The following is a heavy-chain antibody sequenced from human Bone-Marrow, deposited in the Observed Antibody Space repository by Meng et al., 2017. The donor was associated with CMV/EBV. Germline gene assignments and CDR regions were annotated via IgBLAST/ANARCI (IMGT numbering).Heavy chain of an antibody. CDR3: ARGLLGATRLH. V-gene: IGHV1-18*01. CDR1: GYTFTSYG. Sequence: ASVKVSCKASGYTFTSYGISWVRPARGQGLEWMVGSYSGNGNTGYAQKFQGRVTMTRDTSTSTAYMELSSLRSDDTAVYYCARGLLGATRLHWGQGTQVKVSS. J-gene: IGHJ4*02. D-gene: IGHD1-26*01. CDR2: SYSGNGNT.